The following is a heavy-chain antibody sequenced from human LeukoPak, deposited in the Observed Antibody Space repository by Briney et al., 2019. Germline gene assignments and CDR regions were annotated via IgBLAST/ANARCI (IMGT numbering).Heavy chain of an antibody. CDR2: VNPNSGGT. D-gene: IGHD3-10*01. CDR1: GYTFTGYY. CDR3: ARDLAGGYYFDY. V-gene: IGHV1-2*02. J-gene: IGHJ4*02. Sequence: ASVKVSCKASGYTFTGYYILWVRQAPGQGLEWMGWVNPNSGGTNYAQKFQGRVTMTRDTSISTAYMELSRLRSDDTAVYYCARDLAGGYYFDYWGQGTLVTVSS.